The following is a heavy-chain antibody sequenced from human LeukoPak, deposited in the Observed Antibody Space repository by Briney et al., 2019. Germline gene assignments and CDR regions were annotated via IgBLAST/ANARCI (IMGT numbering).Heavy chain of an antibody. Sequence: PGGSPRLSCAASGFTFSSYEMNWVRQAPGKGLEWVSYISSGSTIYDADSAKGRFTISRDNAKNSLYLQMNSLRAEDTAVYYCARESIAVAGAPFDYWGQGTLVTVSS. CDR1: GFTFSSYE. CDR3: ARESIAVAGAPFDY. D-gene: IGHD6-19*01. J-gene: IGHJ4*02. CDR2: ISSGSTI. V-gene: IGHV3-48*03.